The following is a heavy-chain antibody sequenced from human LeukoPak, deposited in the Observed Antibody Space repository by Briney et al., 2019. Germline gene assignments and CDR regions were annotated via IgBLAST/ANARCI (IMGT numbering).Heavy chain of an antibody. CDR2: VWSDGSDQ. D-gene: IGHD5/OR15-5a*01. J-gene: IGHJ6*03. Sequence: GGSLRLSCAASGFTFNTYAMKWVRQAPGKGLEWIAVVWSDGSDQYYADSVQGRFTISRDNSKNTLYLQMDNLRVEDTAVYYCARVSKHGWYDYYYMDVWGKGTTVIVSS. CDR1: GFTFNTYA. V-gene: IGHV3-30*04. CDR3: ARVSKHGWYDYYYMDV.